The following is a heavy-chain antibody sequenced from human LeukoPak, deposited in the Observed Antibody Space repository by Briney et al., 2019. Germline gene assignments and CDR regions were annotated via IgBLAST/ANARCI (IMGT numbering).Heavy chain of an antibody. J-gene: IGHJ4*02. CDR3: ARARGYYDSSEYYFDY. CDR1: GGTLSSYA. V-gene: IGHV1-69*05. Sequence: SVKVSCKASGGTLSSYAISWVRQAPGQGLEWMGRIIPIFGTANYAQKFQGRVTITTDESTSTAYMELSSLRSEDTAVYYCARARGYYDSSEYYFDYWGQGTLVTVSS. D-gene: IGHD3-22*01. CDR2: IIPIFGTA.